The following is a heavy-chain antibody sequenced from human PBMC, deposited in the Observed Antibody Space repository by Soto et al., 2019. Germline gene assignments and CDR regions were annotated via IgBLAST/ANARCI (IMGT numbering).Heavy chain of an antibody. CDR1: GYAFSDNG. Sequence: VSCKASGYAFSDNGVSWVRQAPGQGLEWMGWISTYTGKTKYAQKFQDRVTLTTDTSTSTAYMDLRSLRPDDTAVYYCARALPVAKGGFDPWGQGTLVTVSS. J-gene: IGHJ5*02. D-gene: IGHD2-2*01. CDR2: ISTYTGKT. V-gene: IGHV1-18*04. CDR3: ARALPVAKGGFDP.